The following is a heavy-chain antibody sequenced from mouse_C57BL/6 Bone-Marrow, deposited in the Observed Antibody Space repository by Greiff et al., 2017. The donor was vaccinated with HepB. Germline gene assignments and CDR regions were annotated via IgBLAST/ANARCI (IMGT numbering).Heavy chain of an antibody. J-gene: IGHJ1*03. CDR1: GIDFSRYW. V-gene: IGHV4-1*01. CDR3: ARPEVVARGGYFDV. D-gene: IGHD1-1*01. CDR2: INPDSSTI. Sequence: DVKLQESGGGLVQPGGSLKLSCAASGIDFSRYWMSWVRRAPGKGLEWIGEINPDSSTINYAPSLKDKFIISRDNAKNTLYLQMSKVRSEDTALYYCARPEVVARGGYFDVWGTGTTVTVSS.